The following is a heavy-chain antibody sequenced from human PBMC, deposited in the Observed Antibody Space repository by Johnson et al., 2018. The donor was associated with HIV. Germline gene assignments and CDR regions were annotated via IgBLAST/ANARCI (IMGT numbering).Heavy chain of an antibody. Sequence: QVHLVESGGGVVQPGRSLRLSCAASGFSFSNYPMHWVRQAPGKGLEWMAFISYDGSNKYYADSVTGRFTISGDNSKNTLSLQMNSLRAEDTAVYYCAKDTVWSSGYYGGAFDIWGQGTMVTVSS. D-gene: IGHD3-22*01. CDR3: AKDTVWSSGYYGGAFDI. J-gene: IGHJ3*02. CDR1: GFSFSNYP. V-gene: IGHV3-30*04. CDR2: ISYDGSNK.